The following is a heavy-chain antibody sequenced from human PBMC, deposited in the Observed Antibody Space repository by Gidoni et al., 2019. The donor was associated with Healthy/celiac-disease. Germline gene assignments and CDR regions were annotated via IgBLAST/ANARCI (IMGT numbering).Heavy chain of an antibody. J-gene: IGHJ3*02. CDR2: IVVGSGNT. Sequence: QMQLVQSGPEVKKPGTSVKVSCKASGFTFTSSAVQWVRQARGQRLEWIGWIVVGSGNTNYAQKFQERVTITRDMSTSTAYMELSSLRSEDTAVYYCAAPDYYDSSGYKIMAFDIWGQGTMVTVSS. D-gene: IGHD3-22*01. CDR1: GFTFTSSA. CDR3: AAPDYYDSSGYKIMAFDI. V-gene: IGHV1-58*01.